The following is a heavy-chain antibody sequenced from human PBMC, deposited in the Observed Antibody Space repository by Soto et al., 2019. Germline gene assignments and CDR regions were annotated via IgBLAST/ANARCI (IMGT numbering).Heavy chain of an antibody. Sequence: QVQLVQSGAEVKKPGASVKVSCKASGYIFNNYAISWVRQAPGQGPEWMGWMNVYNGHTKYAQKVQGRLTMTTDTSTSTAYMELRNLRSDDTAVYYCARDLSSGWFDHWGQGTLVTVSS. CDR2: MNVYNGHT. J-gene: IGHJ5*02. CDR3: ARDLSSGWFDH. D-gene: IGHD6-19*01. V-gene: IGHV1-18*01. CDR1: GYIFNNYA.